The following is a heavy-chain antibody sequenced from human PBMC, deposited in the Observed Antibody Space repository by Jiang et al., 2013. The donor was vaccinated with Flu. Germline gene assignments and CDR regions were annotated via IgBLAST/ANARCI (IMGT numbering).Heavy chain of an antibody. V-gene: IGHV3-21*01. CDR2: ISSSSSYI. D-gene: IGHD2-15*01. Sequence: TFSSYSMNWVRPGSREGAGWVSSISSSSSYIYYADSVKGRFTISRDNAKNSLYLQMNSLRAEDTAVYYCATQYRYCSGGSCYSGPFDYWGQGTLVTVSS. CDR3: ATQYRYCSGGSCYSGPFDY. J-gene: IGHJ4*02. CDR1: TFSSYS.